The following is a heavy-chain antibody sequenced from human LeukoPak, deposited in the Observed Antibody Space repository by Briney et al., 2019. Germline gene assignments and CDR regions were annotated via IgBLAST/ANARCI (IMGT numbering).Heavy chain of an antibody. CDR1: GYTFTSYG. CDR3: AREVGATYYYYYMDV. CDR2: ISAYNGNT. J-gene: IGHJ6*03. Sequence: GASVKVSCKASGYTFTSYGISWVRQAPGQGLEWMGWISAYNGNTNYAQKLQGRVTMTTDTSTSTAYMELRSLRSDDTAVYYCAREVGATYYYYYMDVWGKGTTVTVSS. D-gene: IGHD1-26*01. V-gene: IGHV1-18*01.